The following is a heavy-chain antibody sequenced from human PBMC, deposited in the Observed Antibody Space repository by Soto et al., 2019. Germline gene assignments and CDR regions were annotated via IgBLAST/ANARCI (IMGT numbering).Heavy chain of an antibody. CDR1: GGTFSSYA. V-gene: IGHV1-69*12. Sequence: QVQLVLSGAKVKKPGSSVKVSCKASGGTFSSYAISWVRQAPGQGLEWMGGIIPIFGTANYAQKFQGRVTITADESTSTAYMELSSLRSEDTAVYYCARERATKYSSGWYDYWGQGTLVTVSS. CDR3: ARERATKYSSGWYDY. D-gene: IGHD6-19*01. CDR2: IIPIFGTA. J-gene: IGHJ4*02.